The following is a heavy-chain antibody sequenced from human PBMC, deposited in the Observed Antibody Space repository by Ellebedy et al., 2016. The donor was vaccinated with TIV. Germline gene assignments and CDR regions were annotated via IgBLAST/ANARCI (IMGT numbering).Heavy chain of an antibody. J-gene: IGHJ3*02. Sequence: AASVKVSCKASGYTFTGYYMHWVRQAPGQGLEWMGWINPNSGGTNYAQKFQGWVTMTRDTSISTAYMELSRLRSDETAVYYCARGTGYYYDSSGNPDAFDIWGQGTMVTVSS. D-gene: IGHD3-22*01. V-gene: IGHV1-2*04. CDR2: INPNSGGT. CDR1: GYTFTGYY. CDR3: ARGTGYYYDSSGNPDAFDI.